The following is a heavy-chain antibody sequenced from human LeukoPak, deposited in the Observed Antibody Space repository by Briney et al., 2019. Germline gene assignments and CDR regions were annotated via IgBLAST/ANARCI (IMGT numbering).Heavy chain of an antibody. J-gene: IGHJ4*02. CDR3: ARHTVDSSSWYLFDY. V-gene: IGHV4-59*08. D-gene: IGHD6-13*01. CDR1: GGSISSYS. Sequence: SETLSLTCTVSGGSISSYSWSWIRQPPGKGLEWIGYIYYSGSTNYNPSLKSRVTISVDTSKNQFSPKVNSVTAADTAVYYCARHTVDSSSWYLFDYWGQGTLVTVSS. CDR2: IYYSGST.